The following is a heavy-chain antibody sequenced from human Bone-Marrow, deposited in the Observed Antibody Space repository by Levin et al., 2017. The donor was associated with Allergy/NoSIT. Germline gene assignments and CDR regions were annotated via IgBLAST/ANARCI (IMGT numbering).Heavy chain of an antibody. CDR1: GFTFGAYG. D-gene: IGHD3-10*01. CDR2: IWHDGSHK. V-gene: IGHV3-33*01. J-gene: IGHJ3*01. Sequence: GGSLRLSCTPSGFTFGAYGIHWVRQSPGKGLEWIAVIWHDGSHKYYADSLQGRLTISRDNYKNTLDLYMTDLRVDDTGVYYCARDRDVVGGAYDVWGRGTKVTVSS. CDR3: ARDRDVVGGAYDV.